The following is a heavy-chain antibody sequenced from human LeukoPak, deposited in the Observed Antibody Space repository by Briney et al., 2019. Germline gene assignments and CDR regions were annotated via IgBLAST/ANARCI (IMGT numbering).Heavy chain of an antibody. CDR2: ISYDGSNK. CDR3: ARYVLEWLGFDY. CDR1: GFTFSSYA. D-gene: IGHD3-3*01. V-gene: IGHV3-30-3*01. J-gene: IGHJ4*02. Sequence: GGSLRLSCAASGFTFSSYAMHWVRQAPGKGLEWVAVISYDGSNKYYADSVKGRFTISRDNSKNTLYLQMNSLRAEDTAVYYCARYVLEWLGFDYWGQGTLVTVSS.